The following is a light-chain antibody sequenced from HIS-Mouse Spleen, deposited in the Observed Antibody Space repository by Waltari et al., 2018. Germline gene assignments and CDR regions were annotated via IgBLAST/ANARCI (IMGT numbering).Light chain of an antibody. CDR2: GAS. Sequence: EIVMTQSPATLSVSPGERATLSCRASQSVSSNLAWYQQKPGQAPRLLIYGASTRATGIPARVSGSGSGTEFTLTISSMQSEDFAVYYCQQYNNWPPAMYTFGQGTKLEIK. CDR1: QSVSSN. J-gene: IGKJ2*01. V-gene: IGKV3-15*01. CDR3: QQYNNWPPAMYT.